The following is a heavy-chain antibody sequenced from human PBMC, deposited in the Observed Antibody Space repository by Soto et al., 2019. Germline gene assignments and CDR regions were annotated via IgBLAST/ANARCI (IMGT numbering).Heavy chain of an antibody. Sequence: SETLSLTCAVSGYSIRSGYFWGWIRQPPGKGLEWIGSMYHSGITYYNLSLKSRVTISVDTSKNQLSLKLSSATAADTAVYYCARSMYSTSAQLYYGMDVWGQGTTVTAS. J-gene: IGHJ6*02. CDR2: MYHSGIT. CDR1: GYSIRSGYF. D-gene: IGHD6-6*01. V-gene: IGHV4-38-2*01. CDR3: ARSMYSTSAQLYYGMDV.